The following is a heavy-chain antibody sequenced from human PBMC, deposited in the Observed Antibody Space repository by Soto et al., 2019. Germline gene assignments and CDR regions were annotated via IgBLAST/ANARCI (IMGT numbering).Heavy chain of an antibody. Sequence: QVQLVQSGAEVKKPGSSVKVSCKASGGTFSSYTISWVRQAPGQGLEWMGRIIPILGIANYAQKFQGRVTITADKXTXXAYMELSSLRSEDTAVYYCATAVLDTAMVTLPIDYWGQGTLVTVSS. V-gene: IGHV1-69*02. D-gene: IGHD5-18*01. CDR2: IIPILGIA. J-gene: IGHJ4*02. CDR3: ATAVLDTAMVTLPIDY. CDR1: GGTFSSYT.